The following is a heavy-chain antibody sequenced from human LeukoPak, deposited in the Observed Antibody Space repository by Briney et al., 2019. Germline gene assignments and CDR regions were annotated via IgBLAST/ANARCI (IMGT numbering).Heavy chain of an antibody. Sequence: PSETLSLTCAVYGGSFSGYYWSWIRQPPGKGLEWIGEINHSGSTNYNPSLKSRVTISVDTSKNQFSLKLSSVTAADTAVYYCARVERRYYDILTGYYPSRLFDYWGQGTLVTVSS. D-gene: IGHD3-9*01. CDR3: ARVERRYYDILTGYYPSRLFDY. CDR1: GGSFSGYY. CDR2: INHSGST. V-gene: IGHV4-34*01. J-gene: IGHJ4*02.